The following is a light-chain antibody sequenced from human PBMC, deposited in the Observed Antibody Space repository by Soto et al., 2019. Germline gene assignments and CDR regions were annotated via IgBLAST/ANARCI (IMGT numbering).Light chain of an antibody. CDR3: AAWDGSLNGWV. J-gene: IGLJ3*02. CDR1: SSNIGSNT. CDR2: SNV. V-gene: IGLV1-44*01. Sequence: QSVLTQEPSASGTPGQRVTISCSGSSSNIGSNTVSWYQQVPGTAPKVLIYSNVQRPSGVPDRFSGSKSGTSASLAIGGLQSEDEADYYCAAWDGSLNGWVFGGGTKLTVL.